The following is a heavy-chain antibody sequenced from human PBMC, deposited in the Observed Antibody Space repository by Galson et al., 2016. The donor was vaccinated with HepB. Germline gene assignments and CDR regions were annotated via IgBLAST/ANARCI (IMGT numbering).Heavy chain of an antibody. Sequence: SLRLSCAASGFTFSSYWMQWVRQSPGKGLVWVSRIDTDGSGTSYADSMRGRFTISRDNANNTLYLHMNTLRAEDTAVYYCARDDYSTSWFPDFWGRGTPVTVSS. D-gene: IGHD6-13*01. CDR3: ARDDYSTSWFPDF. CDR2: IDTDGSGT. J-gene: IGHJ4*02. V-gene: IGHV3-74*01. CDR1: GFTFSSYW.